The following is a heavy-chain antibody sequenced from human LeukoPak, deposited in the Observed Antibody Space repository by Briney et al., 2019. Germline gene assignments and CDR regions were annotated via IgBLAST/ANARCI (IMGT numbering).Heavy chain of an antibody. J-gene: IGHJ1*01. CDR3: ARGQYYYDSRKRAEYFQH. CDR1: GGSISSGGYY. D-gene: IGHD3-22*01. V-gene: IGHV4-61*08. CDR2: IYYSGST. Sequence: SETLSLTCTVSGGSISSGGYYWSWIRQPPGKGLEWIGYIYYSGSTNYNPSLKSRVTISVDTSKNQFSLKLSSVTAADTAVYYCARGQYYYDSRKRAEYFQHWGQGTLVTVSS.